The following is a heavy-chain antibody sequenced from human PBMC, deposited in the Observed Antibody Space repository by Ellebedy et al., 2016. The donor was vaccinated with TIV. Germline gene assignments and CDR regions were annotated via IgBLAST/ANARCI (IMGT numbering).Heavy chain of an antibody. CDR3: VRASSRGQLDY. CDR1: SGSITSGSYY. V-gene: IGHV4-61*02. Sequence: SETLSLTXTVSSGSITSGSYYWTWIRQSAGKGLEWVGRIHSTGSTDYNPSLKGRVTMSLDTSKNQFSLRLSSLTAADTAIFYCVRASSRGQLDYWGQGTLVTVSS. D-gene: IGHD3-16*01. CDR2: IHSTGST. J-gene: IGHJ4*02.